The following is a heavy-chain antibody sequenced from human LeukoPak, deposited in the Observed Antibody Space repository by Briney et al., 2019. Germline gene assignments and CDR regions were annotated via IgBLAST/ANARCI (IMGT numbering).Heavy chain of an antibody. D-gene: IGHD3-10*01. V-gene: IGHV1-69*01. CDR1: GGTFSSYA. J-gene: IGHJ5*02. CDR2: IIPIFGTA. Sequence: KISCKASGGTFSSYAISWVRQAPGQGLEWMGGIIPIFGTANYAQKFQGRVTITADESTSTACMELSSLRSEDTAVYYCARVSSGSYALWDRTKNWFDPWGQGTLVTVSS. CDR3: ARVSSGSYALWDRTKNWFDP.